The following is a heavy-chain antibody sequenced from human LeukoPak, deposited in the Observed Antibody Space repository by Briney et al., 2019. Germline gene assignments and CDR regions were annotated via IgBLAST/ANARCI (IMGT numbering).Heavy chain of an antibody. CDR1: GGSISSYY. D-gene: IGHD3-22*01. CDR3: ARGSGYYYVDFDY. J-gene: IGHJ4*02. V-gene: IGHV4-59*08. CDR2: IYYSGST. Sequence: RPSETLSLTCTVSGGSISSYYWSWIRQPPGKGLEWIGYIYYSGSTNYNPSLKSRVTISVDTSKNQFSLKLSSVTAADTAVYYCARGSGYYYVDFDYWGQGTLVTASS.